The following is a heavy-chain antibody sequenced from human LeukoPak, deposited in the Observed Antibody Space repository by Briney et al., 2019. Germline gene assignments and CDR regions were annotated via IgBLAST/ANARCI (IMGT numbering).Heavy chain of an antibody. Sequence: PSQTLSLTCTVSGGSISSGGYYWSWIRQHPGKGLEWIGYIYYSGSTYYNPPLKSRVTISVDTSKNQFSLKLSSVTAADTAVYYCARVLFLLSNWFDPWGQGTLVTVSS. CDR1: GGSISSGGYY. CDR2: IYYSGST. D-gene: IGHD3-9*01. J-gene: IGHJ5*02. V-gene: IGHV4-31*03. CDR3: ARVLFLLSNWFDP.